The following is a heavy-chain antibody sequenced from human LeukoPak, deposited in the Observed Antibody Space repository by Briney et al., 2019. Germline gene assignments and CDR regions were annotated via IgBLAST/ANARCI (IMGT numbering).Heavy chain of an antibody. Sequence: GGSLRLSCAASGFTFSSYAMSWVRQAPGKGLEWVSAISGSGGSTYYADSVKGRFTISGDNSKNTLYLQMNSLRAEDTAVYYCAKDGGIAAAGYYFDYWGQGTLVTVSS. V-gene: IGHV3-23*01. J-gene: IGHJ4*02. D-gene: IGHD6-13*01. CDR1: GFTFSSYA. CDR2: ISGSGGST. CDR3: AKDGGIAAAGYYFDY.